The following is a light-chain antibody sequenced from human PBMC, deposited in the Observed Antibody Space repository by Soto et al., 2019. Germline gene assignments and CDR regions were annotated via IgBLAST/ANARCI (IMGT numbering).Light chain of an antibody. CDR2: AAS. Sequence: PSAQSASVGDTVTVTCRASQSVSGWVAWYQQKPGKAPKLLIYAASSLQSGVPARFSGSGSGTEFTLTISSLQPEDFTAYYCQEHCQWPICFGQGTR. V-gene: IGKV1-5*01. J-gene: IGKJ5*01. CDR1: QSVSGW. CDR3: QEHCQWPIC.